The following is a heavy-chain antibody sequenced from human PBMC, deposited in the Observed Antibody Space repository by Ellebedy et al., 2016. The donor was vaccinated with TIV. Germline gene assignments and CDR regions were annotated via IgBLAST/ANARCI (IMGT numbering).Heavy chain of an antibody. D-gene: IGHD2-2*02. V-gene: IGHV3-48*04. CDR2: ITSSASTI. CDR3: VRGRRRTAAATPAAAAPDY. J-gene: IGHJ4*02. Sequence: PGGSLRLSCAATGFTFSTYSMNWVRQAPGKALECVSFITSSASTIYYADSVKGRFTISRDNAKNSLYLQMNGLRAEDTAVYYCVRGRRRTAAATPAAAAPDYWGQGTLVTVSS. CDR1: GFTFSTYS.